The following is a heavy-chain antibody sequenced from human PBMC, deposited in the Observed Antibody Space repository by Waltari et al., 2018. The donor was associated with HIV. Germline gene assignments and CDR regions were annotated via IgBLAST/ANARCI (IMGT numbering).Heavy chain of an antibody. CDR1: GCSFSNAW. V-gene: IGHV3-15*01. J-gene: IGHJ5*02. CDR3: TTVAVGAAFGGS. CDR2: IKSKSDGGTT. D-gene: IGHD1-26*01. Sequence: EVQLVESGGGLVKPGGSLRVSWVGSGCSFSNAWLTWVSQATGKGLEWVGRIKSKSDGGTTENAAPVKGRFTISRDDSKNTLFLQMNSLKTEDTAVYYCTTVAVGAAFGGSWGQGTLVTVSS.